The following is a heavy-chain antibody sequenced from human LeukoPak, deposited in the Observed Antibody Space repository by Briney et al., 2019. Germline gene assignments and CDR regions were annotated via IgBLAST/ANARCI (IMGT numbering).Heavy chain of an antibody. J-gene: IGHJ5*02. Sequence: PSETLSLTCTVSGGSISSSSYYWGWIRQPPGKGLEWIGSIYYSGSTYYNPSLKSRVTISVDTSKNQFSLKLSSVTAADTAVYYCATGGVLSWLDPWGQGTLVTVSS. V-gene: IGHV4-39*01. CDR1: GGSISSSSYY. D-gene: IGHD3-16*01. CDR2: IYYSGST. CDR3: ATGGVLSWLDP.